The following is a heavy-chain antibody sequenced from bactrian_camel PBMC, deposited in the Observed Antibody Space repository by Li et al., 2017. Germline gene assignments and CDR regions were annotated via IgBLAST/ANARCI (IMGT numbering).Heavy chain of an antibody. CDR1: GLTVSGRC. CDR3: TKAADGLGWDFGG. J-gene: IGHJ6*01. D-gene: IGHD1*01. V-gene: IGHV3S55*01. Sequence: HVQLVESGGDSVQAGGSLTLSCTASGLTVSGRCMGWFRQAPGKEREGVAAIDSDGSTSYADSVKGRFTISKDNAKNTLYLHLNSLKTEDTAMYYCTKAADGLGWDFGGWGQGTQVTVS. CDR2: IDSDGST.